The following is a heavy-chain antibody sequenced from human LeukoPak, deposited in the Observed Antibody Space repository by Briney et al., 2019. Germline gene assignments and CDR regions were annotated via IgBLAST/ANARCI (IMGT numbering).Heavy chain of an antibody. D-gene: IGHD6-13*01. CDR3: ARDGSLKSNWFDP. CDR1: GGSISSGGYY. Sequence: PSETLSLTCTISGGSISSGGYYWSWLRQHPGKGLEWIGYIYYSGSTYYNPSLKSRVTISVDTSKNQFSLKLSSVTAADTAVYYCARDGSLKSNWFDPWGQGTLVTVSS. V-gene: IGHV4-31*03. J-gene: IGHJ5*02. CDR2: IYYSGST.